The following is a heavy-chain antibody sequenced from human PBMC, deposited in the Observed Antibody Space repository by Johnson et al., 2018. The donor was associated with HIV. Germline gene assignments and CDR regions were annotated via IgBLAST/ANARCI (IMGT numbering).Heavy chain of an antibody. D-gene: IGHD5-18*01. CDR2: IRYDGSNK. CDR1: GFTFSSYG. CDR3: ARDWGVTLIQLWFYSPPNDAFDI. V-gene: IGHV3-30*02. Sequence: QVQLVESGGGVVQPGGSLRLSCAASGFTFSSYGMHWVRQAPGKGLEWVAFIRYDGSNKYYADSVKGRFTISRDNSKNTLYLQMNSLRAEDTAVYYCARDWGVTLIQLWFYSPPNDAFDIWGQGTMVTVSS. J-gene: IGHJ3*02.